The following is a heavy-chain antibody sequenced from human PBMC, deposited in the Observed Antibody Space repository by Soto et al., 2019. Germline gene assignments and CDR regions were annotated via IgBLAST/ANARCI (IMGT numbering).Heavy chain of an antibody. D-gene: IGHD1-20*01. CDR2: AFYTGFT. CDR3: ASSQKGYNWNYFDH. CDR1: GGSISGSYYY. J-gene: IGHJ4*02. V-gene: IGHV4-39*01. Sequence: SETLSLTCAVSGGSISGSYYYWGWLRQSPGRGPEWIGSAFYTGFTSYNPSLESRVSVSVDTSKNQFSLRVSAVTAADTAVYYCASSQKGYNWNYFDHWGQGALVTVS.